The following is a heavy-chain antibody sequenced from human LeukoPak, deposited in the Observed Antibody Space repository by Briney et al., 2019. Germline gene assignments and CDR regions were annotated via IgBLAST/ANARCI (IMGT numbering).Heavy chain of an antibody. D-gene: IGHD3-22*01. CDR1: GFTFNTYG. V-gene: IGHV3-33*01. J-gene: IGHJ3*02. Sequence: GGSLRLSCAASGFTFNTYGMHWVRQAPGKGLEWVVIIWYDGSNKYYADSVKGRFTISRDNFKNTLYLQMNSLRAEDTAVYYCALTYYYDSDGYYSPDKHAFDIWGQGTMVTVSS. CDR2: IWYDGSNK. CDR3: ALTYYYDSDGYYSPDKHAFDI.